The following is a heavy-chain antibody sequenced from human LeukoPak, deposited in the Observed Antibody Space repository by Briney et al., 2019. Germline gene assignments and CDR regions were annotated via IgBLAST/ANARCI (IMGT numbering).Heavy chain of an antibody. CDR3: ARDLGPYDSSGTSLGY. V-gene: IGHV1-69*13. D-gene: IGHD3-22*01. CDR1: GDTFSSYA. J-gene: IGHJ4*02. CDR2: IIPIFGTA. Sequence: GASVKVSCKASGDTFSSYAISWVRQAPGQGLEWMGGIIPIFGTANYAQKFQGRVTITADESTSTAYMELSSLRSEDTAVYYCARDLGPYDSSGTSLGYWGQGTLVTVSS.